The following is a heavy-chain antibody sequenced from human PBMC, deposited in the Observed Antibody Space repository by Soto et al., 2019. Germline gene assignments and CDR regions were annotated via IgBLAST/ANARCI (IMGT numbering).Heavy chain of an antibody. Sequence: GGSLRLSCAASGFTFSSYAMSWVRQAPGKGLEWVSAISGSGGSTYYADSVKGRFTISRDNSKNTLYLQMNSLRAEDTAVYYCAKDFNPLADSSGYYYGGFDYWGQGTLVTVSS. D-gene: IGHD3-22*01. J-gene: IGHJ4*02. CDR1: GFTFSSYA. CDR3: AKDFNPLADSSGYYYGGFDY. CDR2: ISGSGGST. V-gene: IGHV3-23*01.